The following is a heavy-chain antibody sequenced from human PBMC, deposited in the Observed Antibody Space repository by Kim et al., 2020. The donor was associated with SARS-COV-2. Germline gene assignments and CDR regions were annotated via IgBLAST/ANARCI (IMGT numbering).Heavy chain of an antibody. CDR1: GGSFSGYY. D-gene: IGHD2-15*01. Sequence: SETLSLTCAVYGGSFSGYYWSWIRQPPGKGLEWIGEINHSGSTNYNPSLKSRVTISVDTSKNQFSLKLSSVTAADTAVYYCARGLAARYCSGGSCSWFDPWGQGTLVTVSS. V-gene: IGHV4-34*01. CDR3: ARGLAARYCSGGSCSWFDP. J-gene: IGHJ5*02. CDR2: INHSGST.